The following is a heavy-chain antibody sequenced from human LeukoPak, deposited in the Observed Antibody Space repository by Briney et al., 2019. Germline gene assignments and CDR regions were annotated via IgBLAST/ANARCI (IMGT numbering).Heavy chain of an antibody. CDR1: GFTFDDYA. CDR3: AKDPRIGSSWYDY. D-gene: IGHD6-13*01. Sequence: PGGSLRLSCAASGFTFDDYAMHWVRQAPGKGLEWVSGISWNSGSIGYADSVKGRFTISRDNAKNSLYLQMNSLRAEDTAVYYCAKDPRIGSSWYDYWGQGTLVTVSS. V-gene: IGHV3-9*01. CDR2: ISWNSGSI. J-gene: IGHJ4*02.